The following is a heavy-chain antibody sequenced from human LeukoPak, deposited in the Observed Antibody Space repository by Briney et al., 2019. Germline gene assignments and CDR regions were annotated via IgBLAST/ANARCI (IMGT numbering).Heavy chain of an antibody. CDR3: ARLSGSYGYGLVDH. Sequence: PSETLSLTCTVSGGSISSGIYYWGWIRQPPGKGLEWIGSIYYTGSTYYNPSLESQITISVDTSKTQFSLRMTSVTAADTAVYYCARLSGSYGYGLVDHWGRGTLVTVSS. D-gene: IGHD1-26*01. V-gene: IGHV4-39*01. CDR1: GGSISSGIYY. CDR2: IYYTGST. J-gene: IGHJ4*02.